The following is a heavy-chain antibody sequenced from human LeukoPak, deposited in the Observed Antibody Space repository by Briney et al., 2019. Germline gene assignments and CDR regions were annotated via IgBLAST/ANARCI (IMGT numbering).Heavy chain of an antibody. CDR2: IIPIFGTA. J-gene: IGHJ5*02. Sequence: ASVKVSCKASGGTFSSYAISWVRQAPGQGLEWMGGIIPIFGTANYAQKFQGRVTITTDESTSTAYMELSSLRSEDTAVYYCARTIAASTMGFDPWGQGTLVTVSS. V-gene: IGHV1-69*05. CDR1: GGTFSSYA. CDR3: ARTIAASTMGFDP. D-gene: IGHD6-6*01.